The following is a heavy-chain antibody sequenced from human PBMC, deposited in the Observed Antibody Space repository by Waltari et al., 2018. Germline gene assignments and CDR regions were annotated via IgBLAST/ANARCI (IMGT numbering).Heavy chain of an antibody. J-gene: IGHJ5*02. V-gene: IGHV3-72*01. CDR2: TRNKANSYTT. CDR3: ARDRIP. CDR1: GFTFSDHY. Sequence: EVQLVESGGGLVQPGGSLRLSCAASGFTFSDHYMDWVRQAPGKGREWVGRTRNKANSYTTEYAASVKGRFTISRDDSKNSLYLQMNSLKTEDTAVYYCARDRIPWGQGTLVTVSS.